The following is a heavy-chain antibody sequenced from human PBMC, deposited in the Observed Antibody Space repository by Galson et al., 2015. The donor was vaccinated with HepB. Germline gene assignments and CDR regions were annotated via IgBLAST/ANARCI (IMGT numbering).Heavy chain of an antibody. CDR2: IRWDAGST. CDR1: GFTFDDYA. V-gene: IGHV3-43D*03. D-gene: IGHD6-13*01. J-gene: IGHJ4*02. Sequence: SLRLSCAASGFTFDDYAMYWVRQAPGKGLEYVSLIRWDAGSTYYADSVKGRFTISRDNSKKSLYLQMNSLRPEDTALYFCAKGLDRYSSSGPFDYWGQGALVTVSS. CDR3: AKGLDRYSSSGPFDY.